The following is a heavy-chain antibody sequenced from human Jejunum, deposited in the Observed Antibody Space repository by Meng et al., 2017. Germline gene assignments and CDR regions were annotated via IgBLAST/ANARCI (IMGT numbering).Heavy chain of an antibody. J-gene: IGHJ5*02. CDR2: IYWDDDK. Sequence: TLKASRPTLLKPTPTLLLTCAFSGFSLSTSGVGVGWSRQPPGKALECLELIYWDDDKRHNPSLKNRLTITKVTSKNQVVLTMTNMDLVDTATYYCAHRLAYSSNYNVGWFDPWGQGTLVTVSS. CDR3: AHRLAYSSNYNVGWFDP. D-gene: IGHD6-13*01. CDR1: GFSLSTSGVG. V-gene: IGHV2-5*02.